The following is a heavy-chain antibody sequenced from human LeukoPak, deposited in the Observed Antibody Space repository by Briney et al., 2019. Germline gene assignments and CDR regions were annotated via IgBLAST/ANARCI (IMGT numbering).Heavy chain of an antibody. CDR1: GFTFSSYN. CDR2: INSDGSTT. CDR3: AHAGPYCSSTSCYFDS. V-gene: IGHV3-74*01. D-gene: IGHD2-2*01. Sequence: PGGSLRLSCAASGFTFSSYNMNWVRQAPGKGLEWVSRINSDGSTTTYADSVKGRFTISRDNARNTLYLQMNSLRAEDTAVYYCAHAGPYCSSTSCYFDSWGQGTLVTVSS. J-gene: IGHJ4*02.